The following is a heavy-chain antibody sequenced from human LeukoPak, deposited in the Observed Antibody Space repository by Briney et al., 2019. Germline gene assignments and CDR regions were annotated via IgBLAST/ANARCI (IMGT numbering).Heavy chain of an antibody. Sequence: PSVTLSLTCTVSGVSISSFYWIWIRQPPGKGLVWIGYIYYSGSSNYTPYLKNRVTISVNTSKNQFSLKLSSVTAPDTAVYYCARHRKAVAFPFDAFDIWGQGTMATVSS. J-gene: IGHJ3*02. D-gene: IGHD6-19*01. CDR1: GVSISSFY. CDR2: IYYSGSS. CDR3: ARHRKAVAFPFDAFDI. V-gene: IGHV4-59*08.